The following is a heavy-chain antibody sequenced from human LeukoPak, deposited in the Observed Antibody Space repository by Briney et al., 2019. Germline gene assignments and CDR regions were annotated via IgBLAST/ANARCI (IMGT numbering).Heavy chain of an antibody. V-gene: IGHV3-9*01. CDR1: GFTFDDYA. D-gene: IGHD6-19*01. CDR3: AKDISGWGGWYDY. J-gene: IGHJ4*02. CDR2: ISWNSGSI. Sequence: TGGSLRLSCAASGFTFDDYAMHWVRQAPGKGLEWVSGISWNSGSIGYADSVKGRFTISRDNAKNSLYLQMNSLRAEDTALYYCAKDISGWGGWYDYWGQGTLVTVSS.